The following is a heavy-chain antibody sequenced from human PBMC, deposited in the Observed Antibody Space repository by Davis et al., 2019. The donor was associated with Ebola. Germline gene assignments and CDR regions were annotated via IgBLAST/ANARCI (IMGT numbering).Heavy chain of an antibody. CDR1: GFTFSSYS. D-gene: IGHD6-19*01. CDR2: ISSTSSYI. V-gene: IGHV3-21*01. CDR3: ARGPYSSGWYRDY. J-gene: IGHJ4*02. Sequence: GESLKISCAASGFTFSSYSMNWVRQSPGKGLEWVSSISSTSSYIYYADSVKGRFTISRDNAKNSLYLQMNSLRAEDTAVYYCARGPYSSGWYRDYWGQGTLVTVSS.